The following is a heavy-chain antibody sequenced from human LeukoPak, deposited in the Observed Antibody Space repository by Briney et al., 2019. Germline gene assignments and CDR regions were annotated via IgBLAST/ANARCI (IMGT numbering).Heavy chain of an antibody. CDR3: AKVIGIAVAGPKIGYFDY. CDR2: ISGSGGST. CDR1: GFTFSGYA. J-gene: IGHJ4*02. V-gene: IGHV3-23*01. Sequence: GRSLRLSCAASGFTFSGYAMSWVRQAPGKGLEWVSVISGSGGSTYYADSVKGRFTISRDNSKNTVYLQMNSLRAEDTAVYFCAKVIGIAVAGPKIGYFDYWGQGTLVTVSS. D-gene: IGHD6-19*01.